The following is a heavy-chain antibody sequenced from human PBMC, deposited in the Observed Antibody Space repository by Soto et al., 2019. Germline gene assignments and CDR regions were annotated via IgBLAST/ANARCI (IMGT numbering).Heavy chain of an antibody. CDR1: GFTFSSYW. CDR2: IKQDGSEK. V-gene: IGHV3-7*01. D-gene: IGHD3-3*01. J-gene: IGHJ5*02. CDR3: ASVLRFFGWFDP. Sequence: PGGSLRLSCAASGFTFSSYWMSWVRQAPGKGLEWVANIKQDGSEKYYVDSVKGRFTISRDNAKNSLHLQMNSLRAEDAAVYYCASVLRFFGWFDPCGQGTLVTVSS.